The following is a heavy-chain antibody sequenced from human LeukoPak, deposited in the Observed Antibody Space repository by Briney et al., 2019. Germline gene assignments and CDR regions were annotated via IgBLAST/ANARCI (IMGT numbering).Heavy chain of an antibody. V-gene: IGHV3-23*01. Sequence: QPGGSLRLSCAASGFTFSSYAMSWVRQAPGKGLEWVSAISGSGGSTYYADSVKGRFTISRDNSKNTLYLQMNSLRAEDTAVYYCAKGAFGGVIAHDAFDIWGQGTMVTVSS. CDR1: GFTFSSYA. J-gene: IGHJ3*02. CDR2: ISGSGGST. CDR3: AKGAFGGVIAHDAFDI. D-gene: IGHD3-16*02.